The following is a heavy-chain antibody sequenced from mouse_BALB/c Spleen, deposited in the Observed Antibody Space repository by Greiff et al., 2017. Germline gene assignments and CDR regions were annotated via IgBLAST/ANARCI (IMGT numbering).Heavy chain of an antibody. CDR1: GFTFNTYA. CDR2: IRSKSNNYAT. V-gene: IGHV10-3*03. D-gene: IGHD1-2*01. Sequence: EVHLVESGGGLVQPKGSLKLSCAASGFTFNTYAMHWVCQAPGKGLEWVARIRSKSNNYATYYADSVKDRFTISRDDSQSMLYLQMNNLKTEDTAMYYCVRDGGGDGPFAYWGQGTLVTVSA. CDR3: VRDGGGDGPFAY. J-gene: IGHJ3*01.